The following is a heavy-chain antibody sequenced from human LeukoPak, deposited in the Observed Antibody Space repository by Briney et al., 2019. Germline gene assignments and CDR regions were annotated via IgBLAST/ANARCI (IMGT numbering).Heavy chain of an antibody. CDR3: AKAVGYSYGLMGP. J-gene: IGHJ5*02. Sequence: GGSLRLSCAASGFTFSRDAMSWVRQAPGKWMEWVSAIIGSCGSTYYADSVKGRFTVSTDNSKNTLYLQMNSLRAEDTAVYYCAKAVGYSYGLMGPWGQGTLVTVSS. V-gene: IGHV3-23*01. D-gene: IGHD5-18*01. CDR1: GFTFSRDA. CDR2: IIGSCGST.